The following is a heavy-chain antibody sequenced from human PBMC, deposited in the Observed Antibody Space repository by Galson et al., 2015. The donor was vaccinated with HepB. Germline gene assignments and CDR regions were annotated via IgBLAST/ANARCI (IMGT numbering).Heavy chain of an antibody. Sequence: ETLSLTCTVSNYSITGHHYWGWIRQPPGKGLEWIGSLYHTGSTYYNPSLKSRVPISLDASTNQFSLKVTTLTAADTAVYYCVRYTVGWLQLMRRGYFKHWGQGPRVTVSS. CDR1: NYSITGHHY. J-gene: IGHJ1*01. CDR2: LYHTGST. CDR3: VRYTVGWLQLMRRGYFKH. D-gene: IGHD5-24*01. V-gene: IGHV4-38-2*02.